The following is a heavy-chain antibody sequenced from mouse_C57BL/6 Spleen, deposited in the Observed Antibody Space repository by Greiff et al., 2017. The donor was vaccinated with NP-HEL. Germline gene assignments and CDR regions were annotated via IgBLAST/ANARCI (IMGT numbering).Heavy chain of an antibody. CDR3: ARSYGSSYVDY. CDR1: GYSFTGYY. Sequence: EVKLMESGPELVKPGASVKISCKASGYSFTGYYMNWVKQSPEKSLEWIGEINPSTGGTTYNQKFKAKATLTVDKSSSTAYMQLKSLTSEDSAVYYCARSYGSSYVDYWGQGTTLTVSS. J-gene: IGHJ2*01. V-gene: IGHV1-42*01. D-gene: IGHD1-1*01. CDR2: INPSTGGT.